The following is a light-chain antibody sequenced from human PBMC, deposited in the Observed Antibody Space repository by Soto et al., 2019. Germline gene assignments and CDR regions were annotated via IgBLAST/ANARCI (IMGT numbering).Light chain of an antibody. CDR3: QQYNSDPYT. Sequence: DIQMTQSPSTLSASVGDRVTITCRASQSISSWLAWYQQKPGKAPKLLIYKASTLESGVPSRFSGSGSGTDFTLTISSLQPDDFATYYCQQYNSDPYTFGQGTNLEIK. J-gene: IGKJ2*01. CDR1: QSISSW. V-gene: IGKV1-5*03. CDR2: KAS.